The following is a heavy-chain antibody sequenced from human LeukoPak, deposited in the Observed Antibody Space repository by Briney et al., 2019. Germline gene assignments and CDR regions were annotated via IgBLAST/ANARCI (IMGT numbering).Heavy chain of an antibody. CDR1: GYTFTSYY. D-gene: IGHD3-10*01. J-gene: IGHJ3*02. Sequence: ASVKVSCKASGYTFTSYYMHWVRQAPGQGLEWMGIINPSGGSTSYAQKFQGRVTMTRDTSTSTVYMELSSLRSEDKAVYYCARDLITMVRGVIRYAFDIWGQGTMVTVSS. V-gene: IGHV1-46*01. CDR2: INPSGGST. CDR3: ARDLITMVRGVIRYAFDI.